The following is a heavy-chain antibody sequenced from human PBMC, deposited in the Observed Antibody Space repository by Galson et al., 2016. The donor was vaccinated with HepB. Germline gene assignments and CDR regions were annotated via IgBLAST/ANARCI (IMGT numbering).Heavy chain of an antibody. CDR1: GFTFSSYS. D-gene: IGHD3-3*01. CDR2: ISSSSSTV. CDR3: AREGAIFGVVTNWFDP. V-gene: IGHV3-48*01. J-gene: IGHJ5*02. Sequence: SLRLSCAASGFTFSSYSMNWVRQAPGKGLEWVSYISSSSSTVYYADSVKGRFTISRDNAKNSLYLQMNSLRAKDTAVYYCAREGAIFGVVTNWFDPWGQGTLVTVSS.